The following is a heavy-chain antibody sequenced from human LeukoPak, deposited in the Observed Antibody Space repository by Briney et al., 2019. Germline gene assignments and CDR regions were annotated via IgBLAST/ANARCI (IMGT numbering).Heavy chain of an antibody. J-gene: IGHJ6*02. Sequence: GGSLRLSCAASGFTVSSNYMSWVRQAPGKGLEWVSVIYSGGRTYHADSVKGRFTISRDNSKNTLYLQMNSLRADDTSKYYCVKVVAGGIYHYDYYGLDVWGQGTTVTVSS. V-gene: IGHV3-66*01. CDR1: GFTVSSNY. D-gene: IGHD3-16*01. CDR3: VKVVAGGIYHYDYYGLDV. CDR2: IYSGGRT.